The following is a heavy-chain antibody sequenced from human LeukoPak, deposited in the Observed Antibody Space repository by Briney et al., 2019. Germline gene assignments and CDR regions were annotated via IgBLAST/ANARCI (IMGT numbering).Heavy chain of an antibody. Sequence: GGSLRLSCAASGFTFSDYYMSWIRQAPGKGLEWVSYISSSGSTIYYADSVKGRFTISRDNAKNSLYMQMNSLRAEDTAVYYCARCSSASCKFDYWAREPWSPSPQ. CDR2: ISSSGSTI. CDR3: ARCSSASCKFDY. D-gene: IGHD2-2*01. CDR1: GFTFSDYY. V-gene: IGHV3-11*04. J-gene: IGHJ4*02.